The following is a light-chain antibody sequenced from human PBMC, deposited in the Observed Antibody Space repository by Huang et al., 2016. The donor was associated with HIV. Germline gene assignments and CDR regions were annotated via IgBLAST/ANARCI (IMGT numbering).Light chain of an antibody. CDR3: QQYDKWPPGLT. J-gene: IGKJ4*01. CDR2: ATS. V-gene: IGKV3D-15*01. CDR1: QNVRNN. Sequence: EIMMTQSPATLSVSPGGRAPLSCRASQNVRNNLAWYQQKTGQAPRLLIYATSTRASGIPARVSGSGSATDFTLTISGLQSEDFAIYYCQQYDKWPPGLTFGGGTKVEI.